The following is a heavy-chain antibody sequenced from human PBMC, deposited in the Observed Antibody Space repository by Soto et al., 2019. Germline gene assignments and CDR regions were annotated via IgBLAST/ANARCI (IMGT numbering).Heavy chain of an antibody. CDR1: GYTFTNYD. CDR2: VNPNSGNT. Sequence: DSVKVSCKTSGYTFTNYDIMWVRRVAGQGLEWMGWVNPNSGNTGYAQKFQDRVTMTRDRFISTAYMELRSLTYEDTAVYYCARGRRANFAPWGQGTLVTVSS. CDR3: ARGRRANFAP. J-gene: IGHJ5*02. D-gene: IGHD6-25*01. V-gene: IGHV1-8*01.